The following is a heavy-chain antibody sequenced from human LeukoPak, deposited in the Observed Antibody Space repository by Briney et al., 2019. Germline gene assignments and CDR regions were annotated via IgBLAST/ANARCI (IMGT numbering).Heavy chain of an antibody. CDR1: GYTFTSYY. Sequence: ASVKVSCKASGYTFTSYYMHWVRQAPGQGLEWMGIINPSGGSTSYAQKFQGRVTMTRDTSTSTVYMELSSLRSEDTAVYYCAREGRTTGTRGLLRYWGQGTLVTVSS. J-gene: IGHJ4*02. D-gene: IGHD1-1*01. CDR2: INPSGGST. CDR3: AREGRTTGTRGLLRY. V-gene: IGHV1-46*01.